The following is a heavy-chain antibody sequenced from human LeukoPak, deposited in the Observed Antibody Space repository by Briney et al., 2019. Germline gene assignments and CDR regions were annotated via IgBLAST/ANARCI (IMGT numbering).Heavy chain of an antibody. J-gene: IGHJ4*02. D-gene: IGHD3-9*01. V-gene: IGHV3-20*01. CDR2: INWNGGST. CDR1: GFTFDDYG. Sequence: GGSLRLSCAASGFTFDDYGMSWVRQAPGKGLEWVSGINWNGGSTGYADSVKGRFTISRDNAKNSLYLQMNSLRAEDTALYHCAREPVNYDILTGYSYYFDYWGQGTLVTVSS. CDR3: AREPVNYDILTGYSYYFDY.